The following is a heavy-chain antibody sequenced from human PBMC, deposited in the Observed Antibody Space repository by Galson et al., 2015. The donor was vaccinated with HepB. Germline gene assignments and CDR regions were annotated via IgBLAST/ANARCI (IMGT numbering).Heavy chain of an antibody. CDR1: GFNFRSYS. Sequence: SLRLSCAASGFNFRSYSMNWVRQAPGKGLEWVSYISTSSSMINYADSVKGRFTSSGDNAKKSVDLQMNSLRDEDTAVYYCARDRGYSSNFYYGMDVWGQGTTVTVSS. CDR3: ARDRGYSSNFYYGMDV. J-gene: IGHJ6*02. D-gene: IGHD6-13*01. CDR2: ISTSSSMI. V-gene: IGHV3-48*02.